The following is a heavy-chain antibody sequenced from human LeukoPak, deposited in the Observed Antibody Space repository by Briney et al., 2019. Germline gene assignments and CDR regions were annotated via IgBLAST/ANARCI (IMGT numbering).Heavy chain of an antibody. CDR1: GGPIRSSSYY. J-gene: IGHJ4*02. D-gene: IGHD6-13*01. CDR2: VYYSGTA. V-gene: IGHV4-39*01. Sequence: SETLSLTRSVSGGPIRSSSYYWGWIRQPPGKGLEWIGSVYYSGTAYFNPSLESRVTISVDTSMHQFSLRLRSVTAADTAVYYCARRSSRAADFDYWGQGTLVTVSS. CDR3: ARRSSRAADFDY.